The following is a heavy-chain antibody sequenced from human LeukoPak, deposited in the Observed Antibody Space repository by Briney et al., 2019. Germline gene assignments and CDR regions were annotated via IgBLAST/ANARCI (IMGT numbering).Heavy chain of an antibody. J-gene: IGHJ4*02. CDR1: GFTFRNAW. Sequence: GGSLRLSCAASGFTFRNAWMSWVRQAPGKGLEWLSYISSGSTYIYYADSVKDRFTVSRDNAKNSLYLLMNSLRAEDTAVYYCARTPSGVPDYWGQGTLVTVSS. D-gene: IGHD2-15*01. CDR2: ISSGSTYI. V-gene: IGHV3-21*01. CDR3: ARTPSGVPDY.